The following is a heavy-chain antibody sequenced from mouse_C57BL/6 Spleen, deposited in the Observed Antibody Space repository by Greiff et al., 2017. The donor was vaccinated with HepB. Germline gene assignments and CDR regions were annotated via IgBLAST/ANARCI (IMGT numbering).Heavy chain of an antibody. J-gene: IGHJ2*01. CDR1: GYSITSGYY. Sequence: DVQLQESGPGLVKPSQSLSLTCSVTGYSITSGYYWNWIRQFPGNKLEWMGYISYDGSNNYNPSLKNRISITRDTSKNQFFLKLNSVTTEDTATYYCARRDITTVDYWGQGTTLTVSS. V-gene: IGHV3-6*01. CDR2: ISYDGSN. CDR3: ARRDITTVDY. D-gene: IGHD1-1*01.